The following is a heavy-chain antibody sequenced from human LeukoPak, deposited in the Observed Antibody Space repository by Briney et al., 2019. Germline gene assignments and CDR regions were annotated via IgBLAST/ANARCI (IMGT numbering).Heavy chain of an antibody. CDR2: IDPNSGGS. J-gene: IGHJ4*02. V-gene: IGHV1-2*02. CDR3: ARAPRGFCSGGSCFDF. D-gene: IGHD2-15*01. Sequence: ASVKVSCKTSGYTFTGFYIHWVRQAPGQGLEWMGWIDPNSGGSNSAQKFQGRVTMTRDTSISTAYMELSRLRSDDTAVYYCARAPRGFCSGGSCFDFWGQGTLVTVSS. CDR1: GYTFTGFY.